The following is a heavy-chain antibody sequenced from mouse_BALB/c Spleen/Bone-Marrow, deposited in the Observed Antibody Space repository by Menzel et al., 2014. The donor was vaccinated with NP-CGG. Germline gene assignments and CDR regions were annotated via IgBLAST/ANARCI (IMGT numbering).Heavy chain of an antibody. CDR1: GYAFSSSR. D-gene: IGHD2-4*01. J-gene: IGHJ1*01. CDR2: IYPGDGDT. Sequence: QVQLQQSGPELVKPGASVKISCKASGYAFSSSRMNWVKQRPGQGLEWIGRIYPGDGDTNYNGKFKGKATLTADKSSSTAYMQLSSLTSVDSAVYFCARRRDYDRYFDVWGAGTTVTVSS. V-gene: IGHV1-82*01. CDR3: ARRRDYDRYFDV.